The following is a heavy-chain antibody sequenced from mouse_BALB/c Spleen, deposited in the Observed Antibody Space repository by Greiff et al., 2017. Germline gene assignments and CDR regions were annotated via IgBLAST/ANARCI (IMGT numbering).Heavy chain of an antibody. D-gene: IGHD2-1*01. Sequence: QVQLKQPGAELVKPGASVKLSCKASGYTFTSYWMHWVKQRPGQGLEWIGEINPSNGRTNYNEKFKSKATLTVDKSSSTAYMQLSSLTSEDSAVYYCANGNYRAMDYWGQGTSVTVSS. J-gene: IGHJ4*01. CDR3: ANGNYRAMDY. CDR2: INPSNGRT. CDR1: GYTFTSYW. V-gene: IGHV1S81*02.